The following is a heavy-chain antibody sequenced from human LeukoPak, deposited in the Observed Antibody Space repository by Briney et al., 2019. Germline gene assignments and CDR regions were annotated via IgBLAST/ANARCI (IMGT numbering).Heavy chain of an antibody. CDR2: IYHSGST. D-gene: IGHD6-13*01. J-gene: IGHJ5*02. V-gene: IGHV4-30-2*01. Sequence: PSQTLSLTCAVSGGSISSGGYSWSRIRQPPGKGLEWIGYIYHSGSTYYNPSLKSRVTISVDRSKNQFSLKLSSVTAADTAVYYCARKYSSSWHNWFDPWGQGTLVTVSS. CDR3: ARKYSSSWHNWFDP. CDR1: GGSISSGGYS.